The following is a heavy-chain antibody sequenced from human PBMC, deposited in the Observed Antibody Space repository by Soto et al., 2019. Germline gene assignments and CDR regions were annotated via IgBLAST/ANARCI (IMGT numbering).Heavy chain of an antibody. CDR3: ATSYGSGYRAFDS. CDR1: GDTFNFYS. D-gene: IGHD3-10*01. J-gene: IGHJ4*02. CDR2: INPILSMS. V-gene: IGHV1-69*02. Sequence: QVQLVQSGADVQRPGSSVRVSCKASGDTFNFYSINWVRHAPGLGLQWMGRINPILSMSNYAPRFQGRVTMTADKSTSTAYMELSSLRSEDTAMYYCATSYGSGYRAFDSWGQGDLVTVSS.